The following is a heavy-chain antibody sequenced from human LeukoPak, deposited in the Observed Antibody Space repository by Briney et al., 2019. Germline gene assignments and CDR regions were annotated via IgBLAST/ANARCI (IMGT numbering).Heavy chain of an antibody. CDR3: ARGRSYFDY. Sequence: PSETLSLTCTVSGGSISSYYWNWIRQPPGKGLEWIGYIYYSGSTNYNPSLKSRVTISVDTPKNQFSLKLSSVTAADTAVYYCARGRSYFDYWGQGTLVTVSS. V-gene: IGHV4-59*01. J-gene: IGHJ4*02. CDR2: IYYSGST. CDR1: GGSISSYY.